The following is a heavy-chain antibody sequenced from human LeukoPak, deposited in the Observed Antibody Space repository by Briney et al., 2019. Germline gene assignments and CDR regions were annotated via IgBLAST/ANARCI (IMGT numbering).Heavy chain of an antibody. D-gene: IGHD6-19*01. CDR1: GFTFSSYA. CDR3: AKGYSGGWYPGYFDY. J-gene: IGHJ4*02. Sequence: GESLRLSCAASGFTFSSYAMGWVRQAPGKGLEWVSAISRNGGSTFYADSVKGRITISRDNSKNTLYLQMDSLRAEDTAVYYCAKGYSGGWYPGYFDYWGQGTLVTVSS. V-gene: IGHV3-23*01. CDR2: ISRNGGST.